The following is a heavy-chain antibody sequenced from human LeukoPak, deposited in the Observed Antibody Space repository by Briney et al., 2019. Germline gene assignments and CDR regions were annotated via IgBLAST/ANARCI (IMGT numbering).Heavy chain of an antibody. V-gene: IGHV1-18*01. D-gene: IGHD1-26*01. Sequence: GASVKVSCTASGYTFTSYGISCVRQAPGQGLEWMGWISAYNGNTNYAQKLQGRVTMTTYTSTSTAYMELRSLRSDDTAVYYCARRGHSGSYYYYGMDVWGQGTTVTVSS. CDR1: GYTFTSYG. CDR2: ISAYNGNT. J-gene: IGHJ6*02. CDR3: ARRGHSGSYYYYGMDV.